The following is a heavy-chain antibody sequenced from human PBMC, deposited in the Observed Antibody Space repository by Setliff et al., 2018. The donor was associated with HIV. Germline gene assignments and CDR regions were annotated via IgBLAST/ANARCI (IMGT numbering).Heavy chain of an antibody. CDR1: GGSIRNAGHC. J-gene: IGHJ4*02. CDR2: VFYSGTT. D-gene: IGHD7-27*01. CDR3: ARSRVWADAGRYFDS. V-gene: IGHV4-31*03. Sequence: PSETLSLTCTVSGGSIRNAGHCWSWIRQRPGRGLEWIGYVFYSGTTYYNPSLKSRLVISVDSSKNLFSLNLKSVTAADTAVYYCARSRVWADAGRYFDSWGQGTLVTAPQ.